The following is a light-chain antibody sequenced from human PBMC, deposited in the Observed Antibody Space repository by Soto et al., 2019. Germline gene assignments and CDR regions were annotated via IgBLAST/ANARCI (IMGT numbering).Light chain of an antibody. CDR1: SSDVGGYNY. CDR3: SSYAGSNNLG. V-gene: IGLV2-8*02. CDR2: EVS. Sequence: QSALTQPPSASRSPGQSVTISCTGTSSDVGGYNYVSWYQQHPGKAPKLMIYEVSKRPSGVPDRFSGSKSGNTASLTVSGLQAEDEADYYCSSYAGSNNLGFGGGTKVTVL. J-gene: IGLJ2*01.